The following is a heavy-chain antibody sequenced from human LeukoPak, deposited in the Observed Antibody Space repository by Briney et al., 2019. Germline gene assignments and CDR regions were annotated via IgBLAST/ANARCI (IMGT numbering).Heavy chain of an antibody. V-gene: IGHV4-39*01. J-gene: IGHJ4*02. CDR3: ARHEAITARPWFDY. CDR1: GGSISSSSRY. Sequence: SETLSLTCTVSGGSISSSSRYWGWIRQPPGKGLEWIGGIYYSGSTYYNPSLKSRVTIFVDTSKNQFSLRLGSVTAADTAVYYCARHEAITARPWFDYWGQGTLVTVSS. D-gene: IGHD6-6*01. CDR2: IYYSGST.